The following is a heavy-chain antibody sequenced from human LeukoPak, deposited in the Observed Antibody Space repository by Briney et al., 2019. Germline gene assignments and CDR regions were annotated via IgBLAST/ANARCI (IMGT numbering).Heavy chain of an antibody. D-gene: IGHD6-19*01. Sequence: SVKVSCKASGGTFSRYAISWVRQAPGQGLEWMGGIIPIFGTANYAQKFQGRVTVTADESTSTAYMELSSLRSEDTAVYYCARDSGRGVAGNLDYWGQGTLVTVSS. CDR3: ARDSGRGVAGNLDY. CDR1: GGTFSRYA. CDR2: IIPIFGTA. V-gene: IGHV1-69*13. J-gene: IGHJ4*02.